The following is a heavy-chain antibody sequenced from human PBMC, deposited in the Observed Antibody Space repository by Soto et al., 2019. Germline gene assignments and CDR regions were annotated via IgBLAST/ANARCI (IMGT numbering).Heavy chain of an antibody. J-gene: IGHJ3*02. CDR3: ARDLSGDYGALDT. V-gene: IGHV3-33*01. Sequence: GGALRLSCAPSGFTFSTYGMHWARQAPGKGLEWVAVIWYDGSNKVYADSVKGRFTISRDNSKNTLYLQMNSLRAEDTAVYYCARDLSGDYGALDTWGQGTMVTVSS. D-gene: IGHD4-17*01. CDR1: GFTFSTYG. CDR2: IWYDGSNK.